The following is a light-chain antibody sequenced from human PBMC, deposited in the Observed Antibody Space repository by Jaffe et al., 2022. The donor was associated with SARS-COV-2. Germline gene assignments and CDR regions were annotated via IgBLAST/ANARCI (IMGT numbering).Light chain of an antibody. CDR2: EDI. CDR3: CSYAGSNTWV. V-gene: IGLV2-23*01. Sequence: QSAPTQPASVSGSPGQSITISCTGTSSDVGSHNLVSWYQQHPGKAPKLMIYEDIKRPSGVSNRFSGSKSGNTASLTISGLQAEDEADYYCCSYAGSNTWVFGGGTKLTVL. CDR1: SSDVGSHNL. J-gene: IGLJ3*02.